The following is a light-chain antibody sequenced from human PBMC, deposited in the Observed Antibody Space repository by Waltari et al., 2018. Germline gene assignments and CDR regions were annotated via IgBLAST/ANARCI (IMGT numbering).Light chain of an antibody. CDR1: QSVSSN. J-gene: IGKJ2*01. CDR2: GAS. V-gene: IGKV3-15*01. Sequence: EIVLTQSPAPLSVSPGERATLPCRASQSVSSNLAWYQHKPGQPPRLLIYGASTRATGIPARFSGSGSGTEFTLTISSLQSEDFAVYYCQQYNSWPPRYTFGQGTNLESK. CDR3: QQYNSWPPRYT.